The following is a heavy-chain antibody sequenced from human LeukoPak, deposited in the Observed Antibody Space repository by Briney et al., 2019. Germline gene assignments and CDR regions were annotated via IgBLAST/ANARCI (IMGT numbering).Heavy chain of an antibody. Sequence: SETLSLTCTVSGGSISSSSYYWGWIRQPPGKGLEWIGSIYYSGTTYYNPSLKSRVTISVDTSKNQFSLKLSSVTAPDTAVYYCARLGGYSYGYSGAFDIWGQGTMVTVSS. CDR3: ARLGGYSYGYSGAFDI. CDR2: IYYSGTT. CDR1: GGSISSSSYY. D-gene: IGHD5-18*01. J-gene: IGHJ3*02. V-gene: IGHV4-39*01.